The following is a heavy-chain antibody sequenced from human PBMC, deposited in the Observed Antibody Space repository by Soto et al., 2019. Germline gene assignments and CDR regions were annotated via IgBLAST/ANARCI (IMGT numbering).Heavy chain of an antibody. CDR2: IYYSGST. CDR1: GGSTSSGSYY. D-gene: IGHD3-3*01. J-gene: IGHJ4*02. CDR3: ATGLYYDFWGGYYGGFDY. V-gene: IGHV4-39*01. Sequence: SETLSLTCTVSGGSTSSGSYYWGWIRQPPGKGLEWIGSIYYSGSTYYNPSLKSRVTISVDTSKNQFSLKLSSVTAADTAVYYCATGLYYDFWGGYYGGFDYWGQGTVVAVSA.